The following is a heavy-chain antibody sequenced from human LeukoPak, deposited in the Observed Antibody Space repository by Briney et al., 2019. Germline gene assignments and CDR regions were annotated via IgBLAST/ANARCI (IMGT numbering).Heavy chain of an antibody. CDR2: IYHSGST. CDR1: GGSISSGGYY. D-gene: IGHD3-3*01. V-gene: IGHV4-30-2*01. J-gene: IGHJ4*02. Sequence: SETLSLTCTVSGGSISSGGYYWSWIRQPPGKGLEWIGYIYHSGSTYYNPSLKSRVTISVDTSKNQFSLKLSSVTAADTAVYYCARLYTIFGVVTKAYFDYWGQGTLVTVSS. CDR3: ARLYTIFGVVTKAYFDY.